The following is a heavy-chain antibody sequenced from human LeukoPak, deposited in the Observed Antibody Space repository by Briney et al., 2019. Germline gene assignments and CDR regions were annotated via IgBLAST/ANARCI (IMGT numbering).Heavy chain of an antibody. CDR3: ARDDFWSGYPAYYYYYMDV. CDR2: IKQDGSEK. D-gene: IGHD3-3*01. Sequence: GGSLRLSCAASGFTFSSYWMSWVRQAPGKGLEWVANIKQDGSEKYCVDSVKGRFTISRDNAKNSLYLQMNSLRAEDTAVYYCARDDFWSGYPAYYYYYMDVWGKGTTVTVSS. CDR1: GFTFSSYW. V-gene: IGHV3-7*01. J-gene: IGHJ6*03.